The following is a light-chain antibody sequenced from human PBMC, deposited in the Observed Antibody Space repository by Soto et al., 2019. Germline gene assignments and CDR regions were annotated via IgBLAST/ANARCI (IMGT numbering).Light chain of an antibody. J-gene: IGLJ2*01. Sequence: QSALTQPASVSGSPGQSITISCTGTSSDVGSYNLVSWYQQHPGQAPKVMIYEDSKRPSAISDRFSGSKSGNTASLAISGLQSGDEANYYCAAWDDSLNGVVFGGGTKVTVL. CDR3: AAWDDSLNGVV. CDR1: SSDVGSYNL. V-gene: IGLV2-14*02. CDR2: EDS.